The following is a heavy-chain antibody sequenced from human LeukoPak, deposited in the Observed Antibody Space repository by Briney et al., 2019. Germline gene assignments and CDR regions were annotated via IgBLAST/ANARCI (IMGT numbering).Heavy chain of an antibody. J-gene: IGHJ4*02. CDR2: INPNSGGT. D-gene: IGHD2-15*01. V-gene: IGHV1-2*02. CDR1: GYTFTSYG. CDR3: ARDLDATGHFDY. Sequence: ASVKVSCKASGYTFTSYGISWVRQAPGQGLEWMGWINPNSGGTNYAQKFQGRVTMTRDTSISTAYMELSRLRSDDTAVYYCARDLDATGHFDYWGQGTLVTVSS.